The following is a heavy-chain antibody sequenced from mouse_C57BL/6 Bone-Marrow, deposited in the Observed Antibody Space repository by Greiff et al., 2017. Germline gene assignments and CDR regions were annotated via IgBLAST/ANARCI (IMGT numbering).Heavy chain of an antibody. Sequence: QVQLQQSGPELVKPGASVKISCKASGYTFSDYYINWVKQRPGQGLEWIGWIFPGSGSTYYNEKFKGKATLTVDKSSSTAYMLLSSLTSEDSAVXYCATICGSSPWFAYWGQGTLVTVSA. CDR3: ATICGSSPWFAY. CDR2: IFPGSGST. V-gene: IGHV1-75*01. CDR1: GYTFSDYY. J-gene: IGHJ3*01. D-gene: IGHD1-1*01.